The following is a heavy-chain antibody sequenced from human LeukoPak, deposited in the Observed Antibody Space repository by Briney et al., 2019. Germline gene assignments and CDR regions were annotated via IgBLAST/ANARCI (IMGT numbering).Heavy chain of an antibody. CDR1: GGSISSYY. J-gene: IGHJ3*02. D-gene: IGHD6-13*01. V-gene: IGHV4-4*07. CDR3: ARAFLIAAAATHAFDI. CDR2: IYTSGST. Sequence: SETLSFTCTVSGGSISSYYWSWIRQPAGKGLEWIGRIYTSGSTNYNPSLKSRVTMSVDTSKNQFSLKLSSVTAADTAVYYCARAFLIAAAATHAFDIWGQGTMVTVSS.